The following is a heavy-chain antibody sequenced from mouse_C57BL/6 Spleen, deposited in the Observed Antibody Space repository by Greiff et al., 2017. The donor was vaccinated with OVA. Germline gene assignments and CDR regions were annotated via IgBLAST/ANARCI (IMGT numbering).Heavy chain of an antibody. CDR2: IDPSDSYT. CDR3: AKGDSSGPLLAY. J-gene: IGHJ3*01. V-gene: IGHV1-50*01. CDR1: GYTFTSYW. Sequence: QVQLQQPGAELVKPGASVKLSCKASGYTFTSYWMQWVKQRPGQGLEWIGEIDPSDSYTNYNQKFKGKATLPVETSSSTAYMQLSSRTSEDSAVDDCAKGDSSGPLLAYWGQGTLVTVSA. D-gene: IGHD3-2*02.